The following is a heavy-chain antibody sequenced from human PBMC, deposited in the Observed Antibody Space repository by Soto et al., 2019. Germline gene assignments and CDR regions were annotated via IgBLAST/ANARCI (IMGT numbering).Heavy chain of an antibody. CDR1: GFTFSSYG. Sequence: PGGSLRLCCAASGFTFSSYGMHWVRQAPGKGLEWVAVIWYDGSNKYYADSVKGRFTISRDNSKNTLYLQMNSLRAEDTAVYYCARDLLYDSSGFDYWGQGTLVTVSS. V-gene: IGHV3-33*01. D-gene: IGHD3-22*01. CDR3: ARDLLYDSSGFDY. CDR2: IWYDGSNK. J-gene: IGHJ4*02.